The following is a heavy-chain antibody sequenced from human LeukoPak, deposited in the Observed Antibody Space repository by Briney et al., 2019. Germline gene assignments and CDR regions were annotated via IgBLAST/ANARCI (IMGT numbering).Heavy chain of an antibody. V-gene: IGHV3-21*01. CDR3: ARDRYGDYVGNDY. D-gene: IGHD4-17*01. CDR2: ISSSSSYI. J-gene: IGHJ4*02. Sequence: PGGSLRLSCAASGFTFSSYSMNWVRQAPGKGLEWVSSISSSSSYIYYADSVKGRFTISRDNAKNSLYLQMNSLRAEDTAVYYCARDRYGDYVGNDYWGQGTLVTVSS. CDR1: GFTFSSYS.